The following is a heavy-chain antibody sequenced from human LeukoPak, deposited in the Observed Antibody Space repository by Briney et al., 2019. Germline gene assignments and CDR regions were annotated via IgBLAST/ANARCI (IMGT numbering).Heavy chain of an antibody. D-gene: IGHD2-2*01. Sequence: PGGSLRLSCAASGFTFSSYWMSWVRQAPGKGLEWVANIKQDGSEKYYVDSVKGRFTISRDNAKNSLYLQMNSLRAEDTAVYYCARGATHIVVGNWFDPWGQGTLVTVSS. V-gene: IGHV3-7*01. J-gene: IGHJ5*02. CDR3: ARGATHIVVGNWFDP. CDR2: IKQDGSEK. CDR1: GFTFSSYW.